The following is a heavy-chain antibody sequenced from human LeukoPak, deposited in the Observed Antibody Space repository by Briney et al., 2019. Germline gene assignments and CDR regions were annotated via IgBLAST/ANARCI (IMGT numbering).Heavy chain of an antibody. D-gene: IGHD3-3*01. CDR3: ARVPERITIFGVVIILHYYYGMDV. CDR1: GFTFDDYA. CDR2: IWYDGSNK. V-gene: IGHV3-33*08. J-gene: IGHJ6*02. Sequence: GGSLRLSCAASGFTFDDYAMHWVRQAPGKGLEWVAVIWYDGSNKYYADSVKGRFTISRDNSKNTLYLQMNSLRAEDTAVYYCARVPERITIFGVVIILHYYYGMDVWGQGTTVTVSS.